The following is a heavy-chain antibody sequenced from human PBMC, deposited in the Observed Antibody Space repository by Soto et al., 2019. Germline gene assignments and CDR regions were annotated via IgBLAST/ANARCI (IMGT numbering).Heavy chain of an antibody. Sequence: GGSLRLSCAASGFTFSSYAMSWVRQAPGRGLEWVSTISGSGGTTYYADSVKGRFTISRDNSKNTLYLQMNSLRAEDTAVYYCAKGTSSSVAYGVDVWGQGTTVTVSS. D-gene: IGHD6-6*01. CDR1: GFTFSSYA. J-gene: IGHJ6*02. CDR3: AKGTSSSVAYGVDV. V-gene: IGHV3-23*01. CDR2: ISGSGGTT.